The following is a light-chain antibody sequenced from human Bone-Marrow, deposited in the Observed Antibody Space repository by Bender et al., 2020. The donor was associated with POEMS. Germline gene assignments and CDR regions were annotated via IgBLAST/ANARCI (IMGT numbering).Light chain of an antibody. Sequence: QSVLTQPPSVSGSLGQSITISCTGTRSDVGSYYLVSWYQQHPGKAPKMLIYEVDKRPSGVSNRFSGSKSGNRASLTISGLQADDEGDYYCCSYAGTRTMILGGGTKLTVL. CDR1: RSDVGSYYL. CDR2: EVD. CDR3: CSYAGTRTMI. J-gene: IGLJ2*01. V-gene: IGLV2-23*02.